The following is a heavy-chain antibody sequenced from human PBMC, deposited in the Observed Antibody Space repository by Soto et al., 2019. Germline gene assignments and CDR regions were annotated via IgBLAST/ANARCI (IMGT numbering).Heavy chain of an antibody. CDR1: GFTFSSYA. V-gene: IGHV3-30-3*01. CDR2: ISYDGSNK. Sequence: GGSLRLSCAASGFTFSSYAMHWVRQAPGKGLEWVALISYDGSNKYYADSVKGRFTISRDNSKNTLYLQMNSLRAEDTAVYYCARSGLSWSTENWFDPWGQGTLVTVSS. CDR3: ARSGLSWSTENWFDP. D-gene: IGHD1-26*01. J-gene: IGHJ5*02.